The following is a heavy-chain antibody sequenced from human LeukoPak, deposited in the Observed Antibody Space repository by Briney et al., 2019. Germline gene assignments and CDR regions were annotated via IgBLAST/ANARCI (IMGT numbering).Heavy chain of an antibody. CDR1: GGSISSGDYY. CDR3: ARWSRSRDCSGGSCPNFDY. V-gene: IGHV4-30-4*01. Sequence: PSQTLSLTCTVSGGSISSGDYYWSWIRQPPGKGLEWIGYIYYSGSTYYNPSLKSRVTISVDTSKNQFSLKLSSVTAADTAVYYCARWSRSRDCSGGSCPNFDYWGQGTLVTVSS. J-gene: IGHJ4*02. D-gene: IGHD2-15*01. CDR2: IYYSGST.